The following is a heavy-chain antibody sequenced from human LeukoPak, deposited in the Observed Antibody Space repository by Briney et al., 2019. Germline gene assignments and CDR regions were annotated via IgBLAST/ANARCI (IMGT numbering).Heavy chain of an antibody. CDR2: ISGSGGST. CDR3: AKPALLYSSSWYFDY. Sequence: GGSLRLSCVASGFTFSNSGMSWVRQAPGKGREWVSAISGSGGSTYYADSVKGRFTISRDNSKNTLYLQMNSLRAEDTAVYYCAKPALLYSSSWYFDYWGQGTLVTVSS. J-gene: IGHJ4*02. D-gene: IGHD6-13*01. CDR1: GFTFSNSG. V-gene: IGHV3-23*01.